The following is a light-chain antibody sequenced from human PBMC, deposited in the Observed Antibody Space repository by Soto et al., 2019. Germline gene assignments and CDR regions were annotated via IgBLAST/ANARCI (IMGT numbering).Light chain of an antibody. CDR1: QDIVNY. V-gene: IGKV1-27*01. Sequence: DIQMTQSPSSLSASVGDRVTITCRASQDIVNYLAWYQQKPGKVPKLLIYAASTLQSGVPSRFSGSASGTDFTLTISGLHPEDVATYYCQKYKRAPWTFGHGTKVESK. CDR2: AAS. CDR3: QKYKRAPWT. J-gene: IGKJ1*01.